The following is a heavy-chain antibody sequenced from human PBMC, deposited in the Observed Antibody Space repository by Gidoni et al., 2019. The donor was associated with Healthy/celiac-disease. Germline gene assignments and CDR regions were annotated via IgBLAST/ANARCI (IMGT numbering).Heavy chain of an antibody. J-gene: IGHJ3*02. Sequence: QLQLQESGPGLVKPSETLSLTCTVSGGSISSSSYYWGWIRQPPGKGLEWIGSIYYSGSTYYNPSHKSRVTISVDTSKNQFSLKLSSVTAADTAVYYCARQYYDILTGYYNGDAFDIWGQGTMVTVSS. D-gene: IGHD3-9*01. CDR3: ARQYYDILTGYYNGDAFDI. CDR2: IYYSGST. V-gene: IGHV4-39*01. CDR1: GGSISSSSYY.